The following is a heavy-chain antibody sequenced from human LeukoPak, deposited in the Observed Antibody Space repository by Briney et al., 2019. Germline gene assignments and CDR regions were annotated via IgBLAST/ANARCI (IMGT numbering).Heavy chain of an antibody. J-gene: IGHJ6*02. V-gene: IGHV3-23*01. CDR1: GFTFSSYA. CDR3: ARAAITMVRGVIRGMDV. Sequence: GGSLRLSCAASGFTFSSYAMSWVRQAPGKGLEWVSAISGSGGSTYYADSVKGRFTISRDNSKNTLYLQMNSLRAEDTAAYYCARAAITMVRGVIRGMDVWCQGTTVTVSS. D-gene: IGHD3-10*01. CDR2: ISGSGGST.